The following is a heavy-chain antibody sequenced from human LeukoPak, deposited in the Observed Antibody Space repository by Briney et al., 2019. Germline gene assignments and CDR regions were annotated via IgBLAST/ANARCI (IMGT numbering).Heavy chain of an antibody. CDR1: GFTFSDYY. Sequence: GGSLRLSCAASGFTFSDYYMSWIRQAPGKGLEWVSYISSSSSYTNYADSVKGRFTISRDNAKNSLYLQMNSLRAEDMAVYYCARFAGSGSNVDYWGQGTLVTVSS. V-gene: IGHV3-11*03. CDR3: ARFAGSGSNVDY. J-gene: IGHJ4*02. D-gene: IGHD3-10*01. CDR2: ISSSSSYT.